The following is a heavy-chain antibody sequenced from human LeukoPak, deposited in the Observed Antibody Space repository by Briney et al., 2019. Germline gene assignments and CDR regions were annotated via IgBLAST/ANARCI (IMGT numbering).Heavy chain of an antibody. V-gene: IGHV4-61*02. Sequence: SQTLSLTCTVSGGSISSGSYYWSWIRQPAGKGLEWIGRIYTSGSTNYNPSLKSRVTISVDTSRNQFSLKLSSVTAADTAVYYCARGGGSWVDYWGQGTLVTVSS. J-gene: IGHJ4*02. CDR1: GGSISSGSYY. CDR2: IYTSGST. D-gene: IGHD2-15*01. CDR3: ARGGGSWVDY.